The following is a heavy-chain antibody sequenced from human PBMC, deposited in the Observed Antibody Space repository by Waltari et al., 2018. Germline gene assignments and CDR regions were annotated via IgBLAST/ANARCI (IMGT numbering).Heavy chain of an antibody. CDR3: ARGGLGTVTFN. CDR1: GRTFSSFA. D-gene: IGHD4-17*01. V-gene: IGHV1-69*13. Sequence: QVQLVQSGAEVKKPGSSVKVSCKASGRTFSSFAIRCVRQAPVQGLEWMGGIIPIFGTANDAQKFQGRVTITAYESTSTAYMELSSLRSEDTAVYDCARGGLGTVTFNWGQGTLVTVSS. J-gene: IGHJ4*02. CDR2: IIPIFGTA.